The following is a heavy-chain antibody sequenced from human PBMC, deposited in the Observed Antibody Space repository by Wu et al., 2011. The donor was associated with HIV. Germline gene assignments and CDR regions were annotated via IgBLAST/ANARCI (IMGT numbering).Heavy chain of an antibody. J-gene: IGHJ6*02. Sequence: QVQLQESGPGLVKPSETLSLTCAVSGYSISSGYYWGWIRQPPGKGLEWIGSIYHSGSTYYNPSLKSRVTISVGTSKNQFSLKLSSVTAADTAVYYCARESRDLRYGMDVWGQGTTVIVSS. D-gene: IGHD3-10*01. CDR3: ARESRDLRYGMDV. CDR1: GYSISSGYY. CDR2: IYHSGST. V-gene: IGHV4-38-2*02.